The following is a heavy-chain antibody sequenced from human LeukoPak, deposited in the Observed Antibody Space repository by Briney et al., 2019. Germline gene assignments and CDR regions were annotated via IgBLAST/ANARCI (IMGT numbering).Heavy chain of an antibody. V-gene: IGHV3-74*01. D-gene: IGHD5-12*01. CDR2: INIHGSST. J-gene: IGHJ4*02. Sequence: PGGSLRLSCAASGFTFSSHWMHWVRQAPGKGLVWVSRINIHGSSTTYADSVKGRFTISRDNAKNALYLQMNSLRAEDTAVYYCATSEVWDSGYDSPDYWGQGTLSPSPQ. CDR1: GFTFSSHW. CDR3: ATSEVWDSGYDSPDY.